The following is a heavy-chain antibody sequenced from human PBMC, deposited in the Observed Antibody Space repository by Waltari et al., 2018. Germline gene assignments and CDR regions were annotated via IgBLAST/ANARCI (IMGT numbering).Heavy chain of an antibody. CDR1: GFTFSDSF. Sequence: QVQLVESGGGLVKPGGSLRLSCAASGFTFSDSFMSWIRQAPGTGLEVVSYISSSGSTIYYADSAKGRFTIPRDNAKNSLYLQMNSLRAEDTAVYYCARRNYPYYYYGMDVWGQGTTVTVSS. V-gene: IGHV3-11*04. D-gene: IGHD1-1*01. CDR3: ARRNYPYYYYGMDV. CDR2: ISSSGSTI. J-gene: IGHJ6*02.